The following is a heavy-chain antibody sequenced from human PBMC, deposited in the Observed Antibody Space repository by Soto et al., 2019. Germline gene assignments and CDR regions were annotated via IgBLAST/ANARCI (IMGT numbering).Heavy chain of an antibody. CDR2: VSKDGTHK. CDR1: GFTFSNYW. D-gene: IGHD6-13*01. CDR3: AKDGGSSWLQH. J-gene: IGHJ1*01. Sequence: AQLVQSGGGLVQPGGSMRLSCAASGFTFSNYWMHWVRQAPGKGLEWVAVVSKDGTHKYYVDSVTGRFTISRDNSKNTLYLQMNSLRAEDTAVYYCAKDGGSSWLQHWGQGTLVTVSS. V-gene: IGHV3-30*18.